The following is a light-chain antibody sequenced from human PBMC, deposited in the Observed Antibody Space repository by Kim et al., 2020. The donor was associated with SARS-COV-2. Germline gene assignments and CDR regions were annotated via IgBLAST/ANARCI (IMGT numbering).Light chain of an antibody. CDR1: QGIGTS. CDR2: SAS. J-gene: IGKJ5*01. V-gene: IGKV1-9*01. Sequence: DIQLSQSPPFLSASVGERVTITCRASQGIGTSLAWYQQKPGIAPRHIIYSASTLQGGVPSRFSGGGSETEFTLTISRLQPEDFATYYCQQLNNYPITFGQGTRLEIK. CDR3: QQLNNYPIT.